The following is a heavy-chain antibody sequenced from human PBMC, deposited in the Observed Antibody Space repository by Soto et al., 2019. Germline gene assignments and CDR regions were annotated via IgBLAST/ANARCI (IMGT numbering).Heavy chain of an antibody. J-gene: IGHJ4*02. CDR2: TYYRSKWYS. CDR1: GDNVSSDSTA. CDR3: ARGITMTRGVLIDY. D-gene: IGHD3-10*01. V-gene: IGHV6-1*01. Sequence: SQTLSLTCVISGDNVSSDSTAWNWIRQSPSRGLEWLGRTYYRSKWYSAYAVSVKSRITINPDTSKNQFSLQLNSVTPEDTAIYYCARGITMTRGVLIDYSGQGTLVTVSS.